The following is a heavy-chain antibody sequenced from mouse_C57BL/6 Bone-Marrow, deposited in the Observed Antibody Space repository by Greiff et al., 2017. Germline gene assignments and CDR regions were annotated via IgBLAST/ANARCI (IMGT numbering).Heavy chain of an antibody. J-gene: IGHJ2*01. Sequence: VKLVESGPGLVQPSQSLSITCTVSGFSLTSYGVHWVRQSPGKGLEWLGVLCRGGSTDYNAAYISSLSISKDNSKSQVFFKMNSLQADVTAIYYCARNGGYYFDYWGQGTTLTVSS. CDR1: GFSLTSYG. CDR2: LCRGGST. CDR3: ARNGGYYFDY. V-gene: IGHV2-2*01.